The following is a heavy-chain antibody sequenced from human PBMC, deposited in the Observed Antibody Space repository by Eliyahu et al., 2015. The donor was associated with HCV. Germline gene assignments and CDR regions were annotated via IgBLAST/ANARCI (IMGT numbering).Heavy chain of an antibody. V-gene: IGHV3-15*01. CDR3: TTGAPGGFDYYLDV. CDR1: GFTFXXAW. Sequence: EVQLVESGGGLVKPGGSXXLSCXASGFTFXXAWMXWVRQAPGKXLXWXGHMKSKTDGGTXDYAAPVKGRFTISRDDSKSTLYLQMNSLKTEDTAVYYCTTGAPGGFDYYLDVWGQGTTVTVSS. D-gene: IGHD3-10*01. J-gene: IGHJ6*03. CDR2: MKSKTDGGTX.